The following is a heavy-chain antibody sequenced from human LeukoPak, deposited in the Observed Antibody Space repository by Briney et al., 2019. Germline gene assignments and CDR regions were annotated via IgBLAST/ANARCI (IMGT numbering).Heavy chain of an antibody. V-gene: IGHV4-59*12. CDR1: GGSISTYY. CDR2: FSYSGST. D-gene: IGHD2-15*01. Sequence: SETLSLTCTVSGGSISTYYWSWIRQPPGKGLEWIGYFSYSGSTNYNPSLKSRVTISVDTSKNQFSLKLSSVTAADTAVYYCARATAAFIGYCSGGSCYSPYYGMDVWGQGTTVTVSS. CDR3: ARATAAFIGYCSGGSCYSPYYGMDV. J-gene: IGHJ6*02.